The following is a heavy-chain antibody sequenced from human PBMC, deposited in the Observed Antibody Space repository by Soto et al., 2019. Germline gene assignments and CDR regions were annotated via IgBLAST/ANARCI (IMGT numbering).Heavy chain of an antibody. CDR2: INHSGST. J-gene: IGHJ6*02. CDR1: GGSFSGYY. D-gene: IGHD2-2*01. Sequence: SETLSLTCAVYGGSFSGYYWSWIRQPPGTGLEWIGEINHSGSTNYNPSLKSRVTISVDTSKNQFYLKLSSVTAADKAVYYCAGPANIVVVPAASYYYYGMDVWGQGTTVTVS. V-gene: IGHV4-34*01. CDR3: AGPANIVVVPAASYYYYGMDV.